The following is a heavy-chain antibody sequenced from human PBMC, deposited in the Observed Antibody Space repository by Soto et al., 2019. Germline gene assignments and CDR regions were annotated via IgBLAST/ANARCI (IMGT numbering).Heavy chain of an antibody. J-gene: IGHJ6*02. Sequence: PGESLKISCKGSGYSFTSYWISWVRQMPGKGLEWMGRIDPSDSYTNYSPSFQGHVTISADKSISTAYLQWSSLKASDTAMHYCASTHCSSTSCYYYYGMDVWGQGTTVTAP. V-gene: IGHV5-10-1*01. CDR3: ASTHCSSTSCYYYYGMDV. D-gene: IGHD2-2*01. CDR2: IDPSDSYT. CDR1: GYSFTSYW.